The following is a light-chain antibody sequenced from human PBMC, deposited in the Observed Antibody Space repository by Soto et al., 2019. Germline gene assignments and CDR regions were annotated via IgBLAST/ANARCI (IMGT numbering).Light chain of an antibody. Sequence: EIVFTQSPATLSLSPGERGTLTCRARQSVSSYLAWYQQKPGQAPRLLIYDASNRATGIPARFSGSGSGTDFTLTISSLEPEDFAVYYCQQRSKWLTFGGGTKV. CDR2: DAS. V-gene: IGKV3-11*01. J-gene: IGKJ4*01. CDR3: QQRSKWLT. CDR1: QSVSSY.